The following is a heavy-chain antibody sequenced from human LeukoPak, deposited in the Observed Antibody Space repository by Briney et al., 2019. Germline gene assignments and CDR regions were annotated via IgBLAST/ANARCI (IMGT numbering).Heavy chain of an antibody. D-gene: IGHD6-19*01. CDR3: AREIAVANFDY. CDR2: ISAYNGNT. Sequence: ASVKVSCKTSGYSFSSYGISWVRQAPGQGLEWMGWISAYNGNTNYAQKLQGRVTMTADTSTSTAYMELRSLRSDDTAVYYCAREIAVANFDYWGQGTLVTVSS. V-gene: IGHV1-18*04. CDR1: GYSFSSYG. J-gene: IGHJ4*02.